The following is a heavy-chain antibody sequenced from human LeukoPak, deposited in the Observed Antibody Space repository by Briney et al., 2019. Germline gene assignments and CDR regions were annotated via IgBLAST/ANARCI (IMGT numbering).Heavy chain of an antibody. Sequence: GSLRLSCAASGFTFSSYAMHWVRQAPGKGLEWVAVISYDGSNKYYADSVKGRFTISRDNSKNTLYLQMNSLRAEDTAVYYCARDPGNSWGQGTLVTVSS. CDR1: GFTFSSYA. CDR2: ISYDGSNK. CDR3: ARDPGNS. D-gene: IGHD2/OR15-2a*01. J-gene: IGHJ4*02. V-gene: IGHV3-30*04.